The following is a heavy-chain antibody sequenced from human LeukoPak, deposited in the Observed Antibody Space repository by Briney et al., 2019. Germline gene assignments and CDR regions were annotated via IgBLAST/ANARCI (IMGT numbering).Heavy chain of an antibody. V-gene: IGHV3-21*01. J-gene: IGHJ4*02. CDR3: AKVVGAAAAGYFDY. Sequence: GGSLRLSCAASGFTFSSYSMIWVRQAPGKGLEWVSFIDSGSSYIYYADSVKGRFTISRDNSKNTLYLQMNSLRAEDTAVYYCAKVVGAAAAGYFDYWGQGTLVTVSS. CDR2: IDSGSSYI. D-gene: IGHD6-13*01. CDR1: GFTFSSYS.